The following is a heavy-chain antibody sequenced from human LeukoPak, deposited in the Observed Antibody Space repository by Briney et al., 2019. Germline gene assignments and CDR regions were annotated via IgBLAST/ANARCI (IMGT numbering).Heavy chain of an antibody. D-gene: IGHD3-10*01. CDR3: ATTYYYGSGSYYNPFYFDY. J-gene: IGHJ4*02. CDR1: GYCFTSYW. CDR2: FYPGDSDT. Sequence: GESLQISCKGSGYCFTSYWIGWVRQLPGKGLEWMGIFYPGDSDTRYSPSFQGQVTISADKSISTAYLQWSSLKASDTAMYYCATTYYYGSGSYYNPFYFDYWGQGTLVTVSS. V-gene: IGHV5-51*01.